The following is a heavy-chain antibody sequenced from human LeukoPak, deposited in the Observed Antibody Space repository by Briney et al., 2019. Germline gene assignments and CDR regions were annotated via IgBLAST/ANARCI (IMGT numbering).Heavy chain of an antibody. CDR1: GSTFTSND. CDR2: MNPSRGNT. Sequence: ASVKLSCKTSGSTFTSNDINWVRQAPGQGLEWMGWMNPSRGNTGYSQNFQGRVTMTRNTSISTAYMELSNLRSEGTAVYYCARGREYSSGPGFDYWGQGTLVTVSS. V-gene: IGHV1-8*01. J-gene: IGHJ4*02. CDR3: ARGREYSSGPGFDY. D-gene: IGHD3-22*01.